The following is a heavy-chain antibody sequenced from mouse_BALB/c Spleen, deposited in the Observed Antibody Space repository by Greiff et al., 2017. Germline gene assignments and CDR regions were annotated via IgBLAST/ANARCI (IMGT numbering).Heavy chain of an antibody. V-gene: IGHV1-69*02. Sequence: QVQLQQPGAELVRPGASVKLSCKASGYTFTSYWINWVKQRPGQGLEWIGNIYPSDSYTNYNQKFKDKATLTVDKSSSTAYMQLSSPTSEDSAVYYCTRCGSSYDYAMDYWGQGTSVTVSS. CDR3: TRCGSSYDYAMDY. CDR2: IYPSDSYT. CDR1: GYTFTSYW. J-gene: IGHJ4*01. D-gene: IGHD1-1*01.